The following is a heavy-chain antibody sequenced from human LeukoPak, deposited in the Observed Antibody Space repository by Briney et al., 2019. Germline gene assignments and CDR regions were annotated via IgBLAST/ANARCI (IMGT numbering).Heavy chain of an antibody. V-gene: IGHV3-30*02. CDR1: GFTFSSYE. Sequence: PGGSLRLSCAASGFTFSSYEMHWVRQAPGKGLEWVAFIRDDGSTRYYADSVKGRFTVSRDNSKNTLYLQMDSLRTEDTAVYYCAKVPHSWGLFDSWGQGTLVTVSS. CDR3: AKVPHSWGLFDS. CDR2: IRDDGSTR. D-gene: IGHD3-16*01. J-gene: IGHJ4*02.